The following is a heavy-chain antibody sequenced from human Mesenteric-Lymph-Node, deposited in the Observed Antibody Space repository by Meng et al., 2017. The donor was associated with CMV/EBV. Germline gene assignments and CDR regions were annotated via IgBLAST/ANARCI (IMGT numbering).Heavy chain of an antibody. CDR1: GYMFSNFG. D-gene: IGHD2-15*01. Sequence: ASVKVSCKASGYMFSNFGVAWVRQAPGQGPEWMGWMSTYNNNDIIYAEKFRGRLTMTTDTSTNTAYMELRSLASDDTAVYYCAGDRCGSCSAGWWFDPWGQGTLVTVSS. J-gene: IGHJ5*02. CDR3: AGDRCGSCSAGWWFDP. CDR2: MSTYNNNDI. V-gene: IGHV1-18*01.